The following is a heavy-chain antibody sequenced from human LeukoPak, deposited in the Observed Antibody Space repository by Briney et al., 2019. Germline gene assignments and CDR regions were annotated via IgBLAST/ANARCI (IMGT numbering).Heavy chain of an antibody. D-gene: IGHD6-19*01. CDR2: IIPIFGTA. CDR1: GGTFSSYA. J-gene: IGHJ6*03. Sequence: SVKVSCKASGGTFSSYAISWVRQAPGQGLEWMGRIIPIFGTANYAQKFQGRVTITTDESTSTAYMELSSLRSEDTAVYYCARAAAVAGREDYYYYMDVWGKGTRLTVSS. V-gene: IGHV1-69*05. CDR3: ARAAAVAGREDYYYYMDV.